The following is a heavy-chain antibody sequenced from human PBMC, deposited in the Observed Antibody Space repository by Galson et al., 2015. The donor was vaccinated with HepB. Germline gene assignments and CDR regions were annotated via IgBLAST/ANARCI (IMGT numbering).Heavy chain of an antibody. J-gene: IGHJ4*02. D-gene: IGHD2/OR15-2a*01. V-gene: IGHV1-2*06. CDR1: GYTFTAYY. CDR2: VNPANGDT. CDR3: TRGLPFATFSGFDF. Sequence: SLKVSCTASGYTFTAYYIHWVRQAPGQGLEWMARVNPANGDTNYAHKVQGRVTMTWGTSISTAYMDLTRLTSDDTAVYFCTRGLPFATFSGFDFWGQGALVTVSS.